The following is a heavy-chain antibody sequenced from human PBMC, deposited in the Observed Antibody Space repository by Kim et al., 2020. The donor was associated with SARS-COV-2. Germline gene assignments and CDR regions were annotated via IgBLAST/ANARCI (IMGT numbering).Heavy chain of an antibody. D-gene: IGHD1-26*01. Sequence: GGSLRLSCAASGFTFSSYAMSWVRQAPGKGLEWVSAISGSGGSTYYADSVKGRFTISRDNSKNMLYLQMNSLRAEDTAVYYCAKDLGFEWELPVWGQGTMVTVSS. CDR1: GFTFSSYA. J-gene: IGHJ3*01. V-gene: IGHV3-23*01. CDR2: ISGSGGST. CDR3: AKDLGFEWELPV.